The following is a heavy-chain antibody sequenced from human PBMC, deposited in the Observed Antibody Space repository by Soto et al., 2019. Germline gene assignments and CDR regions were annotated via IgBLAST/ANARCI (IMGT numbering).Heavy chain of an antibody. CDR2: IYSGGSI. V-gene: IGHV3-53*01. Sequence: GGSLRLSCAVSGFTVSSNYMSWVRQAPGKGLEWVSVIYSGGSIYYADSVKGRFTISRDNSKNTLYLQMNSLRAEDTAVYYCAREGPHAHAFDIWGQGTMVTVSS. CDR1: GFTVSSNY. CDR3: AREGPHAHAFDI. J-gene: IGHJ3*02.